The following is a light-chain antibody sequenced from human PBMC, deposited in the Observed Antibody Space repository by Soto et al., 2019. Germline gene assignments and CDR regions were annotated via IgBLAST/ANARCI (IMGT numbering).Light chain of an antibody. J-gene: IGLJ2*01. CDR3: QTGDTGVQI. CDR1: SGHSSYA. Sequence: QPVLTQSPSASASLGVSVKLTCTLSSGHSSYAIAWHQQQTEKAPRFLMKLNNDGSHTKGDGIPDRFSGSSSGPERYLTISSLQSEDEAVYYCQTGDTGVQIFGGGTRSPS. V-gene: IGLV4-69*01. CDR2: LNNDGSH.